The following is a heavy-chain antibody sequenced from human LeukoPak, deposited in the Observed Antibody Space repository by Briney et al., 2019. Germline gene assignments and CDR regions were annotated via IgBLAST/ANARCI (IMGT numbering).Heavy chain of an antibody. Sequence: GGSLRLSCAASGFTFSDYYMSWIRQAPGKGLEWVSYISSSSSTIYYADSVKGRFTISRDNAKNSLYLQMNSLRAEDTAVYYCARARGSDSSGYYGHAFDYWGQGTLVTVSS. CDR2: ISSSSSTI. CDR3: ARARGSDSSGYYGHAFDY. CDR1: GFTFSDYY. V-gene: IGHV3-11*04. J-gene: IGHJ4*02. D-gene: IGHD3-22*01.